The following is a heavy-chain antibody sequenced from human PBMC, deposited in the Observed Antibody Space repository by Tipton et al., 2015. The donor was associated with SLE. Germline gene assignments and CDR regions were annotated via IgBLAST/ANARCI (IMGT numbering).Heavy chain of an antibody. D-gene: IGHD5-24*01. CDR1: GASITSHY. CDR2: MYNSGST. Sequence: TLSLTCTVSGASITSHYWIWIRQSPEKGLEWIGYMYNSGSTKYNPSLRSRVTISLDTSKNQFSLKVRSVTTADTAVYYCARMRGGYNAHYWGQGILVTVSS. CDR3: ARMRGGYNAHY. J-gene: IGHJ4*02. V-gene: IGHV4-59*11.